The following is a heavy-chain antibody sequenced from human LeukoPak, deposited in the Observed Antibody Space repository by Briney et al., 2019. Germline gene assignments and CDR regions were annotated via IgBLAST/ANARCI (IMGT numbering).Heavy chain of an antibody. Sequence: ALVKVSCKASGGTFSSYAISWVRQAPGQGLEWMGRIIPIFGTANYAQKFQGRVTITTDESTSTAYMELSSLRSEDTAVYYCARVRPNGTPGGWGQGTLVTVSS. J-gene: IGHJ4*02. V-gene: IGHV1-69*05. D-gene: IGHD1-1*01. CDR2: IIPIFGTA. CDR1: GGTFSSYA. CDR3: ARVRPNGTPGG.